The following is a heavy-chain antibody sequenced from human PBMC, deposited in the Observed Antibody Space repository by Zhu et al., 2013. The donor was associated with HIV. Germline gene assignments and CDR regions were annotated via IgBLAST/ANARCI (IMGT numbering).Heavy chain of an antibody. CDR1: GYTFIKRL. D-gene: IGHD5-12*01. J-gene: IGHJ5*02. CDR3: ARGGVFARTGYEHGWFDP. CDR2: MNPNSGNT. Sequence: VQRVQSGAXGELKPGASVKSPARRSGYTFIKRLISNWVRQATGQGLEWMGWMNPNSGNTGFAQKFQGRVTMTRNTSKSTAYMELSSLTSEDTAVYYCARGGVFARTGYEHGWFDPWGQGTLVTVSS. V-gene: IGHV1-8*01.